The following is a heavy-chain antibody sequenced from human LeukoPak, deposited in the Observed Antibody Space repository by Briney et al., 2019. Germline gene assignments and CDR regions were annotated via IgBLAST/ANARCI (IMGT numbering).Heavy chain of an antibody. CDR3: ARDRGVATYYFDY. V-gene: IGHV3-7*03. J-gene: IGHJ4*02. D-gene: IGHD3-10*01. Sequence: GGSLRLSCAASGFTFSSYRMSWVRQAPGKGLEWVANIKQDGSEKYYVDSVKGRFTISRDNAKNSLYLQMNSLRAEDTAVYYCARDRGVATYYFDYWGQGTLVTVSS. CDR1: GFTFSSYR. CDR2: IKQDGSEK.